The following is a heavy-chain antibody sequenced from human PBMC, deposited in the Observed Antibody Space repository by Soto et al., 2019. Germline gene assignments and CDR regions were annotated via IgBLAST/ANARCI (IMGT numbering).Heavy chain of an antibody. Sequence: EVQLVESGGGLVQPGGSLRLSCEASGFTFDDYAMHWVRQAPGKGLEWVSGISWNSGSIGYADSVKGRFTISRDNAKNSLYLQMNSLRAEDTALYYCAKERGGSGWYRRAFDPWGQGTLVTVSS. D-gene: IGHD6-19*01. V-gene: IGHV3-9*01. CDR1: GFTFDDYA. CDR2: ISWNSGSI. J-gene: IGHJ5*02. CDR3: AKERGGSGWYRRAFDP.